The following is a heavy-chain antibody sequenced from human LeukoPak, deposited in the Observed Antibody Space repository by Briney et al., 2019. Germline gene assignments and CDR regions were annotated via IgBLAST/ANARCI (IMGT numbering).Heavy chain of an antibody. Sequence: SETLSLTCTVSAGSISSSDYYWGWIRQSPGKGLEWIGRISYSGNTYYNPSLKSRVTISVDTSKNHFSLRRSSVTAADTAVYYYMDVWGEGTTVAVSS. CDR1: AGSISSSDYY. CDR2: ISYSGNT. CDR3: MDV. V-gene: IGHV4-39*02. J-gene: IGHJ6*03.